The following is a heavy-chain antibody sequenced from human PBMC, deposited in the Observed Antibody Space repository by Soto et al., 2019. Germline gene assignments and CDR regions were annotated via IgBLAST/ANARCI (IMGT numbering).Heavy chain of an antibody. CDR2: IKRDGSST. CDR3: ARGARCSSTSCYAGWGDYYYYYYMDV. J-gene: IGHJ6*03. D-gene: IGHD2-2*01. CDR1: GFTFSSYC. V-gene: IGHV3-74*01. Sequence: GGSLRLSCAAAGFTFSSYCMHWVRQDAGKGRGWVSRIKRDGSSTSYADSVKGRFTISRDNAKNTLYLQMNRLRAEDTAVYYCARGARCSSTSCYAGWGDYYYYYYMDVWGQGTTVTVSS.